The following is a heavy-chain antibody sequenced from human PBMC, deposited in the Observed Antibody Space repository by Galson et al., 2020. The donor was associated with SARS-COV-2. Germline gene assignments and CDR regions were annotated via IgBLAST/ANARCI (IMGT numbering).Heavy chain of an antibody. CDR1: GFTFSSYA. Sequence: GGSLRLSCAASGFTFSSYAVSWVRQAPGKGLEWVSAISGSGGSTYYADSVKGRFTISRDNSKNTLYLQMNSLRAEDTAVYYCAKDYYDSSGRGFYYYGMDVWGQGTTVTVSS. D-gene: IGHD3-22*01. J-gene: IGHJ6*02. V-gene: IGHV3-23*01. CDR2: ISGSGGST. CDR3: AKDYYDSSGRGFYYYGMDV.